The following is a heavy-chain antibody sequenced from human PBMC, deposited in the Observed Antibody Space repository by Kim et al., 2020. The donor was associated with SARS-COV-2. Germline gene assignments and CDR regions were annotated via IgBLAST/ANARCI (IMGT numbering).Heavy chain of an antibody. D-gene: IGHD3-16*02. V-gene: IGHV3-30*04. CDR1: GFTFSYYS. Sequence: GGSLRLSCAASGFTFSYYSMHWVRQPPGKGLEWVSLISYDENNKYYTDSVKGRFTISRDNSKNMLYLQMSSLTAADTAVYYCARDAVATFYDYAWGGYRPPSEGRMDVGGQGTTVTVSS. CDR3: ARDAVATFYDYAWGGYRPPSEGRMDV. CDR2: ISYDENNK. J-gene: IGHJ6*02.